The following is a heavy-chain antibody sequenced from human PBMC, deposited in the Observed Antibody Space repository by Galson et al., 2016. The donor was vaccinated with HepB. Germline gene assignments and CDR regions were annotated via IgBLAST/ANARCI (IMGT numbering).Heavy chain of an antibody. Sequence: SVKVSCKASGYTFSSYAIHWVRQAPGQRLEWMGWINAANGNTQYSQKFQGRVSITRDTSASTAYMELSSLRSEDTAVYYCARNYRRVGELPNGGAIDPWGQGTLVTVSS. CDR3: ARNYRRVGELPNGGAIDP. J-gene: IGHJ5*02. CDR1: GYTFSSYA. CDR2: INAANGNT. D-gene: IGHD1-7*01. V-gene: IGHV1-3*01.